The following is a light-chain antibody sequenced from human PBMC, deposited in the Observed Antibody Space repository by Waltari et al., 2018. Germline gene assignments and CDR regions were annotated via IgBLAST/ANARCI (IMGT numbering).Light chain of an antibody. CDR2: GAS. J-gene: IGKJ1*01. CDR1: PGIPGT. Sequence: IVLTQSPGTLSLSPGERATLSCRASPGIPGTLVWYQQKPDQPPRLLIYGASNRAAGIPDRFSGSGFGTDFSLTISRLEPEDFAVYYCQHYVRLPVAFGQGTKV. V-gene: IGKV3-20*01. CDR3: QHYVRLPVA.